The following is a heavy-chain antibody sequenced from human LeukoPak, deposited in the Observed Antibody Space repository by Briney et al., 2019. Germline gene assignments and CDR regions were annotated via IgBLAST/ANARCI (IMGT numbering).Heavy chain of an antibody. V-gene: IGHV4-34*01. D-gene: IGHD5-18*01. CDR1: GGSISSYY. Sequence: SETLSLTCTVSGGSISSYYWSWIRQPPGKGLEWIGEINHSGSTNYSPSLKSRVTISVDTSKNQFSLKLSSVTAADTAVYYCARGRGYSYGIYYYYYMDVWGKGTTVTVSS. J-gene: IGHJ6*03. CDR2: INHSGST. CDR3: ARGRGYSYGIYYYYYMDV.